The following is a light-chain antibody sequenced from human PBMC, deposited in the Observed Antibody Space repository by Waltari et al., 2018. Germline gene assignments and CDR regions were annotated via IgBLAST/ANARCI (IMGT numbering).Light chain of an antibody. Sequence: SSELTQDPAVSVALGQTVRITCQGDSLRTSYASWYQLKAGQAPVLVIYGKDKRPSGIPDRISGYSSGATSSLTITGAEAEDEADYYCSARNGRANQVVFAGGTKVTVL. CDR1: SLRTSY. J-gene: IGLJ3*02. CDR2: GKD. CDR3: SARNGRANQVV. V-gene: IGLV3-19*01.